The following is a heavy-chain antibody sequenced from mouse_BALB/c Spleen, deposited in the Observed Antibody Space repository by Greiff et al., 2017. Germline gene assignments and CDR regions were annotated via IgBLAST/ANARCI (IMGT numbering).Heavy chain of an antibody. CDR2: IDPSDSYT. Sequence: QVQLQQPGAELVKPGASVKMSCKASGYTFTSYWMHWVKQRPGQGLEWIGVIDPSDSYTSYNQKFKGKATLTVDTSSSTAYMQLSSLTSEDSAVYYCTRGKSTGYDYWYFDVWGAGTTVTVSS. CDR1: GYTFTSYW. D-gene: IGHD2-3*01. J-gene: IGHJ1*01. CDR3: TRGKSTGYDYWYFDV. V-gene: IGHV1S127*01.